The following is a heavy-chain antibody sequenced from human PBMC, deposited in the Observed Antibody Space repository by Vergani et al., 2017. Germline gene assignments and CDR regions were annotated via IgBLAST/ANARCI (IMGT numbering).Heavy chain of an antibody. V-gene: IGHV3-30*02. CDR3: AKATVTTDYYYYGMDV. D-gene: IGHD4-11*01. Sequence: VQLLESGGGLVQPGGSLRLSCAASGFTFSSYGMHWVRQAPGKGLEWVAFIRYDGSNKYYADSVKGRFTISRDNSKNTLYLQMNSLRAEDTAVYYCAKATVTTDYYYYGMDVWGQGTTVTVSS. CDR2: IRYDGSNK. CDR1: GFTFSSYG. J-gene: IGHJ6*02.